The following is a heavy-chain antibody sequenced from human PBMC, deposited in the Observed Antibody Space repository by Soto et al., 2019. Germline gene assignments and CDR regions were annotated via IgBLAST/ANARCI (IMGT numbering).Heavy chain of an antibody. J-gene: IGHJ5*01. CDR1: GFTFSSSY. CDR2: ISGDGGDI. D-gene: IGHD6-6*01. V-gene: IGHV3-11*01. Sequence: QVQLVESGGGLVKPGGSLRLSCAASGFTFSSSYMSWIRQTPGKGLECLSYISGDGGDIAYADSVRGRFTISRDNARNSLYLQLNSLRADDTAVYYCARSARVFDSWGQGTLVTVSS. CDR3: ARSARVFDS.